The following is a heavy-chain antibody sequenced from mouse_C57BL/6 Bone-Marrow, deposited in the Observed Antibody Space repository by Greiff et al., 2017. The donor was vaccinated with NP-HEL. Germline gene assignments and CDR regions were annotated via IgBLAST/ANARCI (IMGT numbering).Heavy chain of an antibody. CDR3: ARRDYGSSYAWFAY. CDR1: GYTFTSYG. J-gene: IGHJ3*01. CDR2: IYPRSGNT. V-gene: IGHV1-81*01. Sequence: QVQLQQSGAELARPGASVKLSCKASGYTFTSYGISWVKQRTGQGLEWIGEIYPRSGNTYYNEKFKGKATLTADKSSSTAYMELRSPTSEDSAVYFCARRDYGSSYAWFAYWGQGTLVTVSA. D-gene: IGHD1-1*01.